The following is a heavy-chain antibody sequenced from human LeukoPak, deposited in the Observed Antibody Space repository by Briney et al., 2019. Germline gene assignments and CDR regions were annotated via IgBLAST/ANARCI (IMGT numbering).Heavy chain of an antibody. J-gene: IGHJ4*02. CDR3: ARADQWELLTYYFDY. D-gene: IGHD1-26*01. CDR2: IYYSGST. CDR1: GGSISSYY. V-gene: IGHV4-59*12. Sequence: PSETLSLTCTVSGGSISSYYWSWIRQPPGKGLEWIGYIYYSGSTNYNPSLKSRVTISVDTSKNQFSLKLSSVTAADTAVYYCARADQWELLTYYFDYWGQGTLVTVSS.